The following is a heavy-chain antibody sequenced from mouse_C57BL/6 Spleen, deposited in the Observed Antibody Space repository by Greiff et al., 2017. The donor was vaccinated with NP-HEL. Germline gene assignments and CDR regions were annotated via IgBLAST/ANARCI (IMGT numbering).Heavy chain of an antibody. CDR3: AFYYGSSHYYAMDY. J-gene: IGHJ4*01. CDR2: IDPEDGET. D-gene: IGHD1-1*01. CDR1: GFNIKDYY. V-gene: IGHV14-2*01. Sequence: VQLQQSGAELVKPGASVKLSCTASGFNIKDYYMHWVKQRTEQGLEWIGRIDPEDGETKYVPKFQGKATITADTSSNTAYLQLSSLTSEDTAVYYCAFYYGSSHYYAMDYWGQGTSVTVSS.